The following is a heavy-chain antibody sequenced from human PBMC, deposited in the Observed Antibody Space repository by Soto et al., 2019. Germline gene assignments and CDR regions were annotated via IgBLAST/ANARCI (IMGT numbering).Heavy chain of an antibody. V-gene: IGHV3-48*03. D-gene: IGHD3-9*01. Sequence: ESGGGVVQPGGSLRLSCAVSGLTFSSFEMDWVRQAAGKGPEWISYISRGATTTYYADSVRGRFTISRDDAENSVFLQMDSLRVEDTAIYFCATRSTDYYFYWGQGTLVTVSS. CDR2: ISRGATTT. CDR1: GLTFSSFE. CDR3: ATRSTDYYFY. J-gene: IGHJ4*02.